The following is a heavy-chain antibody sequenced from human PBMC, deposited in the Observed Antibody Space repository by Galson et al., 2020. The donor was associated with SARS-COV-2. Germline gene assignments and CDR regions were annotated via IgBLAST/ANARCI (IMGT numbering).Heavy chain of an antibody. CDR3: AKDHGVTTHRYYYGMDV. D-gene: IGHD4-17*01. CDR1: GFTFSSYG. CDR2: ISYDGSNK. Sequence: GESLKISCAASGFTFSSYGMHWVRQAPGKGLEWVAVISYDGSNKYYADSVKGRFTISRENSKNTLYLQMNSLRAEDTAVYYCAKDHGVTTHRYYYGMDVWGQGTTVTVSS. J-gene: IGHJ6*02. V-gene: IGHV3-30*18.